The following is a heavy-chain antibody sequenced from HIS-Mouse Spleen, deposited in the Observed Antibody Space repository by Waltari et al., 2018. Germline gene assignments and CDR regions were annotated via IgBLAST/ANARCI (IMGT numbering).Heavy chain of an antibody. CDR2: INHSGST. CDR1: GGSFSGYY. CDR3: ARMGPASGSYGDY. V-gene: IGHV4-34*01. J-gene: IGHJ4*02. D-gene: IGHD1-26*01. Sequence: QVQLQQWGAGLLKPSETLSLTCAVYGGSFSGYYWRWIRQPPGKGLEWIGEINHSGSTNDNPDLKSRVTISVDTSKNQFSLKLSSVTAAETAVYYCARMGPASGSYGDYWGQGTLVTVSS.